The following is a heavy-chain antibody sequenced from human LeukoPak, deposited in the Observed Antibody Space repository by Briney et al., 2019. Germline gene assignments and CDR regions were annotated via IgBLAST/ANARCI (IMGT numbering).Heavy chain of an antibody. V-gene: IGHV3-48*04. Sequence: GGSLRLSCAASGFTSSGYSMNWLRQAPGKGLEWISYISGRSTTIYYADSVKGRFTISRDNAKNSLYLQLNSLRVEDTAVYYCARDMITTLTFDYWGLGTLVTVSS. J-gene: IGHJ4*02. CDR3: ARDMITTLTFDY. D-gene: IGHD3-16*01. CDR1: GFTSSGYS. CDR2: ISGRSTTI.